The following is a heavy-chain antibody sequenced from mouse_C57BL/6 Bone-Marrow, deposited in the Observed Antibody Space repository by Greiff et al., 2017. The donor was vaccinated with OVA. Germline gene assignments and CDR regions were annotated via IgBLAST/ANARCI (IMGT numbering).Heavy chain of an antibody. J-gene: IGHJ2*01. CDR2: IRNKANGYTT. Sequence: EVQLLESGGGLVQPGGSLSLSCAASGFTFTDYYMSWVRQPPGKALEWLGFIRNKANGYTTEYSASVKGRFTISRDNSQSILYLQMNALRAEDSATYYCARYESSGYDFDHWGQGTTLTVSS. CDR3: ARYESSGYDFDH. CDR1: GFTFTDYY. D-gene: IGHD3-2*02. V-gene: IGHV7-3*01.